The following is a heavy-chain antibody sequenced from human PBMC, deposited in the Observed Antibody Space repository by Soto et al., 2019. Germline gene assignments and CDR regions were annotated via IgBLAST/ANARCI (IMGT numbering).Heavy chain of an antibody. J-gene: IGHJ4*02. CDR1: GFTFSSYA. CDR2: ISGSGGNT. V-gene: IGHV3-23*01. Sequence: GGSLRLSCAASGFTFSSYAMSWVSQAPGKGLEWVSGISGSGGNTYYADSVKGRFTISRDNSKNTLYLQMNSLRAEDTAVYYCASPGPYYYDSSGYPLAWWGQGTLVTVSS. D-gene: IGHD3-22*01. CDR3: ASPGPYYYDSSGYPLAW.